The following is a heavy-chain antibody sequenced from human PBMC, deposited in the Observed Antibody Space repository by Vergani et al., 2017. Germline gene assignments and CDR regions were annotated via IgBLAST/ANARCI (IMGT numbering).Heavy chain of an antibody. CDR2: IYTSGST. Sequence: QVQLQESGPGLVKPSQTLSLTCTVSGGSISSGSYYWSWIRQPAGKGLEWIGRIYTSGSTNYNPSLKSRVTMSVDTSKNQFSLKLSSVTAADTAVYFCARSRSATGTTDYFDYWGQGTLVTVSS. J-gene: IGHJ4*02. D-gene: IGHD4-17*01. V-gene: IGHV4-61*02. CDR1: GGSISSGSYY. CDR3: ARSRSATGTTDYFDY.